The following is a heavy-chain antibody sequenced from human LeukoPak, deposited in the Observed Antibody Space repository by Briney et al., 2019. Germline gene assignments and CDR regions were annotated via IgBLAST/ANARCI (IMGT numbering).Heavy chain of an antibody. J-gene: IGHJ6*02. Sequence: GGSLRLSCADSRFTFSSYAMHWVRQAPGKGLHWVAVMSYGGSNKYYADSVKGRFTISRDNSKNTLYLQMNSLRAEDTAVYYCARDRDRLLFGVAIGEGYYSGMDVWGQGTTVT. CDR3: ARDRDRLLFGVAIGEGYYSGMDV. D-gene: IGHD3-3*01. CDR1: RFTFSSYA. V-gene: IGHV3-30-3*01. CDR2: MSYGGSNK.